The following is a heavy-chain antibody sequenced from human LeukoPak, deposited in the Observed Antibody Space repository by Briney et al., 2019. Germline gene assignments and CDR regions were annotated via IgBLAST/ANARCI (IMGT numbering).Heavy chain of an antibody. Sequence: GGSLRLSCAASGFSFSNAWMNWVRQAPGKGLEWVGRIKTKTHGGTTDYAAPVEGRFGIPRDVSKNTLYLQMNSLKTEDTAVYYCSSNHWFDPWGQGTLVIVSS. V-gene: IGHV3-15*07. CDR3: SSNHWFDP. CDR1: GFSFSNAW. CDR2: IKTKTHGGTT. J-gene: IGHJ5*02. D-gene: IGHD1-14*01.